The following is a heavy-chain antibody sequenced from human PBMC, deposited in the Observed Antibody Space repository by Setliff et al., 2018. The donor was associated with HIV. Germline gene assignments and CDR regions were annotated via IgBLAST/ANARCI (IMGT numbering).Heavy chain of an antibody. V-gene: IGHV4-61*09. CDR2: IYVGGSV. CDR1: GGSMNSDSYS. D-gene: IGHD3-3*01. CDR3: ARAKTIGVSAVFFDP. Sequence: LSLTCTVSGGSMNSDSYSWTWLRQPAGKGPELIGHIYVGGSVIYNPSLASRVTISMVPSKNQFSLDLSSVTAADTAKYYCARAKTIGVSAVFFDPWGQGRPVTSPQ. J-gene: IGHJ5*02.